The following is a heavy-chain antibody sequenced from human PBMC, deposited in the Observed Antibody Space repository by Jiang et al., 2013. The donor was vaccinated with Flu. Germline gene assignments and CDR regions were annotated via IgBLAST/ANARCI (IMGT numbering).Heavy chain of an antibody. CDR3: ARLATGSPPVGMDV. Sequence: VQLVESGAEVKEPGESLKISCKASGYSFTNYWIAWVRQKPGRGLEWMGIVYPGDSDTKYSPSFQGQVTLSGDKSISTAYLQWNSLRASDTAMYFCARLATGSPPVGMDVWGQGTTVTVSS. V-gene: IGHV5-51*01. CDR2: VYPGDSDT. D-gene: IGHD1-1*01. J-gene: IGHJ6*02. CDR1: GYSFTNYW.